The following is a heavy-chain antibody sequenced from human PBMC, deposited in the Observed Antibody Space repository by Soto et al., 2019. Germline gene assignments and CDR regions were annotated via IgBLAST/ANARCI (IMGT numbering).Heavy chain of an antibody. Sequence: SETLSLTCAVYGGSFSGYYWSWIRQPPGKGLEWIGEINHSGSTNYNPSLKSRVTISVDTSKNQFSLKLSSVTAADTAVYYCARVFQWLVTYYYYGMDVWGQGTTVTVSS. D-gene: IGHD6-19*01. V-gene: IGHV4-34*01. CDR3: ARVFQWLVTYYYYGMDV. J-gene: IGHJ6*02. CDR2: INHSGST. CDR1: GGSFSGYY.